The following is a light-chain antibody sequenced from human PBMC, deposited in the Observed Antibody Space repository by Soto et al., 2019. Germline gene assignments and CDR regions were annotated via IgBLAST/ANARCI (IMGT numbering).Light chain of an antibody. Sequence: QSALTQPASVSGSPGQSITISCTGTSSDVGGYNYVSWYQQHPGKAPKLMIYDVSNRPSGVSNRFSGSKSGNTASLTISGLQAEDEADYYCSSYTSSSTLGVVVLGGGTKLTVL. CDR3: SSYTSSSTLGVVV. J-gene: IGLJ2*01. CDR2: DVS. V-gene: IGLV2-14*01. CDR1: SSDVGGYNY.